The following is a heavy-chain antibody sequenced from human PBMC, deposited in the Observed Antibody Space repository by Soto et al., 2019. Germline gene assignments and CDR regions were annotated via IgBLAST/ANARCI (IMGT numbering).Heavy chain of an antibody. CDR1: GGTFSSYA. J-gene: IGHJ6*01. Sequence: QVQLVQSWAEVKKPGSSVKVSCKASGGTFSSYAISWVRQAPGQGLEWMGGIIPIFGTANYAQKFQGRVTITADKSTSTAYEELGSLRSDDTALYYCSGFHISCYYDYGIDVWGRGFTVTVSS. CDR3: SGFHISCYYDYGIDV. D-gene: IGHD2-21*01. CDR2: IIPIFGTA. V-gene: IGHV1-69*06.